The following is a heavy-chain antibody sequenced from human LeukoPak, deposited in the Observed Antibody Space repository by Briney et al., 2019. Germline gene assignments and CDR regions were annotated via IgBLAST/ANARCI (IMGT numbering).Heavy chain of an antibody. CDR2: INHSGST. D-gene: IGHD2-2*01. V-gene: IGHV4-34*01. CDR1: GGSFSGYY. J-gene: IGHJ4*02. Sequence: ASETLSLTCAVYGGSFSGYYWSWIRQPPGKGLEWIGEINHSGSTNYNPSLKSRVTISVDTSKNQFSLKLSSVTAADTAVYYCARGRPDIVVVPAAIYYWDQGTLVTVSS. CDR3: ARGRPDIVVVPAAIYY.